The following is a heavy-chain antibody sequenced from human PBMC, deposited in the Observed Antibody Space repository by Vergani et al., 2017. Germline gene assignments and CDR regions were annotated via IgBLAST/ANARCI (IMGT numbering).Heavy chain of an antibody. Sequence: QVDLQESGPGLVKSSETLSLHCAVSGYSVGSGYYWGWIRQPPGRGLEWIGCVHRNGNTYYTSSLRSRATISRDTSKNHFSLRRTSVTAADTAVYYFGRQNPYGSAHVDFWGRGVLVTVSA. CDR1: GYSVGSGYY. J-gene: IGHJ4*02. CDR2: VHRNGNT. V-gene: IGHV4-38-2*01. CDR3: GRQNPYGSAHVDF. D-gene: IGHD3-10*01.